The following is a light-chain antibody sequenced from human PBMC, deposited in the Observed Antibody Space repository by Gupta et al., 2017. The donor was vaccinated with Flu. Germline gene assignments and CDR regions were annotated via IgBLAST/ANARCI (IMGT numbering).Light chain of an antibody. CDR3: QQYGSSPPYS. CDR1: QSVSSSY. J-gene: IGKJ2*03. CDR2: GAS. V-gene: IGKV3-20*01. Sequence: EIVLKLSPGTLSLSRVERPTLSCRASQSVSSSYLAWYQQKPGQAPSLLIYGASSRATGIPDRFSGSGSGTAFTLTISRLEPEDFAVYYCQQYGSSPPYSFGQGTKVEIK.